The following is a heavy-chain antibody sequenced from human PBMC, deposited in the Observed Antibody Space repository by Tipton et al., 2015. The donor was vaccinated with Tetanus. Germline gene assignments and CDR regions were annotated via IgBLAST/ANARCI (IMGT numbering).Heavy chain of an antibody. V-gene: IGHV4-34*01. Sequence: TLSLTCAVSGESFSGHYWSWIRQAPGKGLEWVGEISASGSTNYNPSLESRITMSVDTTKKRISLRLASLMAADTAVYFCARSLAAAAVWPSDFWGQGPLVGVTS. D-gene: IGHD6-13*01. CDR3: ARSLAAAAVWPSDF. CDR1: GESFSGHY. J-gene: IGHJ4*02. CDR2: ISASGST.